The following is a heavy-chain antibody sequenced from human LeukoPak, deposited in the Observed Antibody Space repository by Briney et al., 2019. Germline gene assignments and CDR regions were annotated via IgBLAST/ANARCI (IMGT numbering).Heavy chain of an antibody. J-gene: IGHJ3*02. CDR1: GFTFSTYG. V-gene: IGHV3-30*18. CDR3: AKSRAVTTLYEPFHS. D-gene: IGHD4-17*01. Sequence: GGSLRRSCAASGFTFSTYGMDWVRQAPGKGLEWVAVISYDGSNQQYADSVKGRFTISRDNSKNSLYLQVNSLRAEDTAMYYCAKSRAVTTLYEPFHSWGQGTMVTVSS. CDR2: ISYDGSNQ.